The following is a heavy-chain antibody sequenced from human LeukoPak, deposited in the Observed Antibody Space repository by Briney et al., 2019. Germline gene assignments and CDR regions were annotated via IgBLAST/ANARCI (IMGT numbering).Heavy chain of an antibody. J-gene: IGHJ4*02. V-gene: IGHV1-69*13. CDR1: GGTFSSYA. Sequence: GASVKVSCKASGGTFSSYAISWVRQAPGQGLEWMGGIIPIFGTANYAQKFQGRVTITADESTSTAYMELSSLRSEDTAVYYCARGFLGVEMARIMSYWAQGTLVTVSS. D-gene: IGHD5-24*01. CDR2: IIPIFGTA. CDR3: ARGFLGVEMARIMSY.